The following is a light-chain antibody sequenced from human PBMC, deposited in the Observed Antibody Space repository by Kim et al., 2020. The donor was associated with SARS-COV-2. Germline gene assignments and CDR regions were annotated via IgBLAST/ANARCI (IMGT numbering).Light chain of an antibody. J-gene: IGLJ2*01. Sequence: PGETARMTCGGNSIRSKSEYWYQQKPGQAPVLVIYYDTDRPSGIPERFSGSNSKNTATLTISRVVAEDEADYYCQVWDMSSYHVVFGGGTQLTVL. V-gene: IGLV3-21*04. CDR1: SIRSKS. CDR3: QVWDMSSYHVV. CDR2: YDT.